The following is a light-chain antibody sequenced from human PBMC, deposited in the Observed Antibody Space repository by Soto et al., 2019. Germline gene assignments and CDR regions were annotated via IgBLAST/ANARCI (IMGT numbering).Light chain of an antibody. CDR2: AAS. CDR1: QDISNS. CDR3: QQSYSTLWT. V-gene: IGKV1-39*01. J-gene: IGKJ1*01. Sequence: DTQMTQSPSSLSASVGDRVTMSCQASQDISNSLNWYQQKPGKAPKLLIYAASSLQSGVPSRFSGSGSGTDFTLTISSLQPEDFATYYCQQSYSTLWTFGQGTKVDIK.